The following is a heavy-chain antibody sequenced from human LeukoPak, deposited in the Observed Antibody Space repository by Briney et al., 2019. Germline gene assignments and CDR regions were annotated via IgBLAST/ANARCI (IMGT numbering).Heavy chain of an antibody. D-gene: IGHD1-1*01. V-gene: IGHV5-51*01. CDR1: GYNFNTYW. CDR2: TYPGDSDT. Sequence: GESLKVSCKTSGYNFNTYWIGWVRQMHGKGLEWMGITYPGDSDTRYSPSFQGQVTISADKSISTAYLQWSSLKASDTAMYYCARLATSTFDYWGQGTLVTVSS. J-gene: IGHJ4*02. CDR3: ARLATSTFDY.